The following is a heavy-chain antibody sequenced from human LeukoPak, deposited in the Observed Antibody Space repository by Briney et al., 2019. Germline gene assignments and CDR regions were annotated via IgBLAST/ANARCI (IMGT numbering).Heavy chain of an antibody. D-gene: IGHD2/OR15-2a*01. CDR3: AKPHYFAYYYYYYYMDV. CDR2: IRYDGSNK. V-gene: IGHV3-30*02. CDR1: GFTFSSYG. J-gene: IGHJ6*03. Sequence: GGSLRLSCAASGFTFSSYGMHWVRQAPGKGLEWVAFIRYDGSNKYYADSVKGRFTISRDNSKNTLYLQMNSLRAEDTAVYYCAKPHYFAYYYYYYYMDVWGKGTTVTVSS.